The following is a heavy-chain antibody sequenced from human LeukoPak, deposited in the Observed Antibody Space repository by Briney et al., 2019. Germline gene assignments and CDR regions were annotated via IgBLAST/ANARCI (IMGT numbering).Heavy chain of an antibody. V-gene: IGHV4-39*01. D-gene: IGHD3-10*01. CDR3: ARGITMIRGVINRFDS. CDR2: IYYSRST. Sequence: SETLSLTCTVSGDSMSTISYFWGWIRQPPGKGLEWIGSIYYSRSTYYNPSLNSRVSISIDTSKNQFSLKLTSVTAADTAVYYCARGITMIRGVINRFDSWGQGDLVTVSS. J-gene: IGHJ4*02. CDR1: GDSMSTISYF.